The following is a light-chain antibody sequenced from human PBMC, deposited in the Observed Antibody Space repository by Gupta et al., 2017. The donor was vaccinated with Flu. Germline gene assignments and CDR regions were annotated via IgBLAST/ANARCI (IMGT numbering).Light chain of an antibody. V-gene: IGKV1-5*03. Sequence: DIQMTQSPSTLSASVGDRVTITCRASQYINNRLAWYHQKPGEAPKLLIYEASTLEGGVPSRFSGSGSGTEFTLTINSLQPDDFATYYCQQYDGYSFTFGQGTRLEIK. CDR2: EAS. J-gene: IGKJ5*01. CDR3: QQYDGYSFT. CDR1: QYINNR.